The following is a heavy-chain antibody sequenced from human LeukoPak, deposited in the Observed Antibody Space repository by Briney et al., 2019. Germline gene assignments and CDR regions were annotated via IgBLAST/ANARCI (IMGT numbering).Heavy chain of an antibody. CDR1: GYTFTSYG. J-gene: IGHJ3*02. V-gene: IGHV1-18*01. CDR3: ARVIISQFTAMADDAFDI. CDR2: ISAYNGNT. Sequence: ASVKVSCKASGYTFTSYGISWVRQAPGQGLEWMGWISAYNGNTNYAQKLQGRVTMTRNTSISTAYMELSSLRSEDTAVYYCARVIISQFTAMADDAFDIWGQGTMVTVSS. D-gene: IGHD5-18*01.